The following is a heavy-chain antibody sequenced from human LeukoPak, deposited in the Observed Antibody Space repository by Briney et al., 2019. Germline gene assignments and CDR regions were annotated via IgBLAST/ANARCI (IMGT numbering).Heavy chain of an antibody. CDR2: IKQDGSEK. D-gene: IGHD3-22*01. CDR1: GFTFSSYW. CDR3: AREATYYYDSSGSDY. V-gene: IGHV3-7*01. J-gene: IGHJ4*02. Sequence: GGSLRLSCAASGFTFSSYWMSWVRQAPGKGLEWVANIKQDGSEKYYVDSVKGRFTISRDNAKNSLYLQMNSLRAEDTAVYYCAREATYYYDSSGSDYWGQGTLVTVSS.